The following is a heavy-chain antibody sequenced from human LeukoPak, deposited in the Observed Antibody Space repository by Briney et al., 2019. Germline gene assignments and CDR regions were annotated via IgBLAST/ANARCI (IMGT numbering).Heavy chain of an antibody. Sequence: ASVKVSCKASGYTFTGYYMHWVRQAPGQGLERMGWINPNSGGTNYAQKFQGRVTMTRDTSISTAYMELSRLRSDDTAVYYCARPLGSGWYFGFDPWGQGTLVTVSS. D-gene: IGHD6-19*01. CDR1: GYTFTGYY. CDR2: INPNSGGT. V-gene: IGHV1-2*02. J-gene: IGHJ5*02. CDR3: ARPLGSGWYFGFDP.